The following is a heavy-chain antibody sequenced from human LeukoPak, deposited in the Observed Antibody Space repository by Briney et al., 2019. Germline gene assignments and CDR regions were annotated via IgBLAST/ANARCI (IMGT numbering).Heavy chain of an antibody. V-gene: IGHV3-30*18. D-gene: IGHD4-17*01. CDR1: GFTFSSYG. J-gene: IGHJ3*02. CDR2: ISYDGSNK. CDR3: AKFQYGEGDAFDI. Sequence: PGGSLRLSCAASGFTFSSYGMHWVRQAPGKGLEWVAVISYDGSNKYYADSVKGRFTISRDDSKNTLYLQMNSLRAEDTAVYYCAKFQYGEGDAFDIWGQGTMVTVSS.